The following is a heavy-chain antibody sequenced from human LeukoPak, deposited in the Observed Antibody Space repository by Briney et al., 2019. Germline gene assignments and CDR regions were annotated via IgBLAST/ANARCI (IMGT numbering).Heavy chain of an antibody. Sequence: TSETLSLTCAVYGGSFSGYYWSWIRQPPGKGLEWIGEINHSGSTNYNPSLKSRVTISVDKSKNQSSLKPSSVTAADTAVYYCASIRQDSSGYPDAFDIWGQGTMVTVSS. CDR2: INHSGST. CDR3: ASIRQDSSGYPDAFDI. V-gene: IGHV4-34*01. J-gene: IGHJ3*02. D-gene: IGHD3-22*01. CDR1: GGSFSGYY.